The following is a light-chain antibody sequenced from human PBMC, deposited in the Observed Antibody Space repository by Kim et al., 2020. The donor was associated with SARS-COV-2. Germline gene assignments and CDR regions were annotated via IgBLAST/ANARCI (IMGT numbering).Light chain of an antibody. J-gene: IGKJ1*01. CDR1: QSISSW. CDR2: KAS. V-gene: IGKV1-5*03. CDR3: QQYSSYAT. Sequence: DIQMTQSPSTLSASVGDRVTITCRASQSISSWLAWYQQKPGKAPKLLIYKASTLETGVPSRFSGSGSATEFTLTISSLQPDDFATYYCQQYSSYATFGQGTKVDIK.